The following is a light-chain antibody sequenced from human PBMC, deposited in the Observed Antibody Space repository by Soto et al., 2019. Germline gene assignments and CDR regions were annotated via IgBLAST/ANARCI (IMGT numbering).Light chain of an antibody. CDR3: CLYTVTGTSVI. CDR1: SIDVNDSAR. J-gene: IGLJ2*01. V-gene: IGLV2-18*01. CDR2: EVY. Sequence: QSALTQPPSVSGSPGQSVTISCTGISIDVNDSARVSWYQQPPGTAPQLILYEVYNRPSGVPDRFSGSWSDTTASLTISGLQAEDEAHYYCCLYTVTGTSVIFGGGTKLTVL.